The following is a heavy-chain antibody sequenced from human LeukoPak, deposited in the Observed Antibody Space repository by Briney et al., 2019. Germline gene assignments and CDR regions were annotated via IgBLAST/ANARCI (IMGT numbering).Heavy chain of an antibody. CDR3: ARYSGLGVLDY. CDR2: TYYRSKWYN. CDR1: GDSVSSKSAS. J-gene: IGHJ4*02. D-gene: IGHD3-10*01. Sequence: SQTLSLTCAISGDSVSSKSASWHWIRQSPSRGLEWLGRTYYRSKWYNDYAVSVRVRITVNPDTSKNQFYLHLNSVTPEDTAVYYCARYSGLGVLDYWGRGTLVTVSS. V-gene: IGHV6-1*01.